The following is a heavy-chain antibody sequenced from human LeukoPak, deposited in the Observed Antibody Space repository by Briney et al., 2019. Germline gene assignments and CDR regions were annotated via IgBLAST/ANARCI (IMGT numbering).Heavy chain of an antibody. CDR3: TTVGGLGFSNWGE. CDR2: IKSKTDGGTT. V-gene: IGHV3-15*01. J-gene: IGHJ4*02. D-gene: IGHD7-27*01. Sequence: PGGSLRLSCATSGFTFSNYWMTWVRQAPGKGLEWVGRIKSKTDGGTTDCAAPVKGRFTISRDDSKNTLYLQMNSLKSEDTAVYYCTTVGGLGFSNWGEWGQGTLVTVSS. CDR1: GFTFSNYW.